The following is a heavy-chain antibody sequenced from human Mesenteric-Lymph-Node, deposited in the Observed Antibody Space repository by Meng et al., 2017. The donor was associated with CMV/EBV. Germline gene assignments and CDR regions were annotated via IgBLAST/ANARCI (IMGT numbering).Heavy chain of an antibody. CDR3: ARVGYVDTALIRVRFYYYGMDV. D-gene: IGHD5-18*01. Sequence: SQTLSLTCAVHGGSFSNYYWSWIRQPPGKGLEWIGEIHHSGSTNYNPSLKTRVTISVDTSKNEFFLNLSSVTAADTAVYYCARVGYVDTALIRVRFYYYGMDVWGQGTTVTVSS. CDR1: GGSFSNYY. V-gene: IGHV4-34*01. J-gene: IGHJ6*02. CDR2: IHHSGST.